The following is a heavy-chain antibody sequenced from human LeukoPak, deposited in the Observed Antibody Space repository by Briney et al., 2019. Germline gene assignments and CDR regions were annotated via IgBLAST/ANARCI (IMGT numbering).Heavy chain of an antibody. J-gene: IGHJ5*02. Sequence: PSETLSLTCTVSGGSISGYYWSWIRQPAGKGLEWIGRIYTSGSTNYNPSLKSRDTMSVDTSKNQFSLKLSSVTAADTAVYYCARGPSAASNWFDPWGQGTLVTVSS. CDR1: GGSISGYY. D-gene: IGHD2-15*01. CDR2: IYTSGST. CDR3: ARGPSAASNWFDP. V-gene: IGHV4-4*07.